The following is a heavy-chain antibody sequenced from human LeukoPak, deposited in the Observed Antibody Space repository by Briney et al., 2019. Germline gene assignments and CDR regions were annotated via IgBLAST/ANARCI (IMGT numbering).Heavy chain of an antibody. CDR3: AKGGYTTWFDP. D-gene: IGHD2-15*01. J-gene: IGHJ5*02. CDR1: GFTFREDS. Sequence: GGSLRLSCAASGFTFREDSMSWGLQAPGEGLEWGSNIRSNGRDTYYTDSVKGRFTISRDNSKNTVYLEMNSLRAGDTAVYYCAKGGYTTWFDPWGQGTLVTVSS. V-gene: IGHV3-23*01. CDR2: IRSNGRDT.